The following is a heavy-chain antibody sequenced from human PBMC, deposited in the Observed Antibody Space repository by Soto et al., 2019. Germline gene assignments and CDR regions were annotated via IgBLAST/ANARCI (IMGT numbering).Heavy chain of an antibody. CDR1: GGSISGSYYY. CDR3: AREGYYDFWSGYSYKYYYYYGMDV. J-gene: IGHJ6*02. Sequence: KTSETLSLTCAVSGGSISGSYYYWGWLRQSPGKGLEWIGEINHSGSTNYNPSLKSRVTISVDTSKNQFSLKLSSVTAADTAVYYCAREGYYDFWSGYSYKYYYYYGMDVWGQGTTVT. D-gene: IGHD3-3*01. V-gene: IGHV4-39*07. CDR2: INHSGST.